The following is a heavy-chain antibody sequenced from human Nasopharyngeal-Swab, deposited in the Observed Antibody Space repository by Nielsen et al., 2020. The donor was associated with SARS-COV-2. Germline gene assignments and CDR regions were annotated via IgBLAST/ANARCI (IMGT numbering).Heavy chain of an antibody. Sequence: WIRQPPGQGLEWIGRIYYSGSTYYNPSLKSRVTILVDTSKNQFSLKLSSVTAADTAVYYCAREQQQLVRGRAFDYWGQGTLVTVSS. D-gene: IGHD6-13*01. CDR3: AREQQQLVRGRAFDY. V-gene: IGHV4-39*07. CDR2: IYYSGST. J-gene: IGHJ4*02.